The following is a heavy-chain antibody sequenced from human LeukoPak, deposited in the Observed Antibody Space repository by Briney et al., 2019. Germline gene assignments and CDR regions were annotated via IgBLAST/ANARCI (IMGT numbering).Heavy chain of an antibody. Sequence: GGSLRLSCAASGFTFSGYAMSWVRQAPGKGLEWVSAISGSGGSTYYADSVKGRFTISRGNSKNTLYLQMNSLRAEDTAVYYCAKDHRPGIAAAGTGGFDYWGQGTLVTVSS. V-gene: IGHV3-23*01. CDR1: GFTFSGYA. J-gene: IGHJ4*02. D-gene: IGHD6-13*01. CDR3: AKDHRPGIAAAGTGGFDY. CDR2: ISGSGGST.